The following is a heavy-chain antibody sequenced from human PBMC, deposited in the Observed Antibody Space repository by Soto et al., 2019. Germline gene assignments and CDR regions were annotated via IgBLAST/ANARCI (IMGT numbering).Heavy chain of an antibody. CDR1: GSTFSNYG. J-gene: IGHJ6*02. D-gene: IGHD2-2*01. Sequence: SLRLSCAASGSTFSNYGMHWVRQTPGKGLEWVALILYDGSNKYYADSVKGRFTISRDNSKNTLYLQVSSLRAEDTAVYYCAKSRDAYNFYFYYGMDVWGQGTTVTVSS. V-gene: IGHV3-30*18. CDR3: AKSRDAYNFYFYYGMDV. CDR2: ILYDGSNK.